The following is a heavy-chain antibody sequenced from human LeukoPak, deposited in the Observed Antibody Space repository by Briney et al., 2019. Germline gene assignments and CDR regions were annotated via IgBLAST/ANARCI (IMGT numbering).Heavy chain of an antibody. Sequence: PGGSLRLSCAASGFTFSSYSMNWVRQAPGKGLEWVSSISSSSSYIYYADSVKGRFTISRDNSKNTLYLQMNSLRAEDTAVYYCAKALPSGSYYSGNHAFDIWGQGTMVTVSS. V-gene: IGHV3-21*04. D-gene: IGHD1-26*01. J-gene: IGHJ3*02. CDR2: ISSSSSYI. CDR3: AKALPSGSYYSGNHAFDI. CDR1: GFTFSSYS.